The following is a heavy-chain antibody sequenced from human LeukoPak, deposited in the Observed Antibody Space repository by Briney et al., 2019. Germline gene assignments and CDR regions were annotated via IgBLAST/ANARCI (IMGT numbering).Heavy chain of an antibody. CDR2: IWYDGSNK. J-gene: IGHJ4*02. Sequence: GGSLRLSCAASGFTFRSHGMHWVRQAPGKGLEWVAFIWYDGSNKYYTDSVKGRFTISRDNSKNTLYLQMNSLRAEDTAVYYCAGDRATSYFDYWGQGALVTISS. CDR3: AGDRATSYFDY. D-gene: IGHD1-26*01. V-gene: IGHV3-33*01. CDR1: GFTFRSHG.